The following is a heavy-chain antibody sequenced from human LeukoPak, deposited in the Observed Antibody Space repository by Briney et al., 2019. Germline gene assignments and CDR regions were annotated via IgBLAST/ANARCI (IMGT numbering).Heavy chain of an antibody. D-gene: IGHD6-19*01. CDR3: ASSTFNRRQWLASFDI. V-gene: IGHV3-9*01. CDR1: GFTFDDYA. J-gene: IGHJ3*02. CDR2: ISWNSGSI. Sequence: QAGGSLRLSCAASGFTFDDYAMHWVRQAPGKGLEWVSGISWNSGSIGYADSVKGRFTISRDNAKNTLYLQMNSLRAEDTAVYYCASSTFNRRQWLASFDIWGQGTMVTVSS.